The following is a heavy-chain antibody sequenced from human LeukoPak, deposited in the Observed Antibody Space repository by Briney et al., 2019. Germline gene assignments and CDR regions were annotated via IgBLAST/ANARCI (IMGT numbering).Heavy chain of an antibody. Sequence: PSQTLSLTCTVSGGSISSGSFYWSWIRQPAGKGLEWIGRIYTTGSTNYNPSLKSRVIISVDMSKNQFSLKLSSVTAADTAMYYCARGSGSSSWYGVGYFDYWGQGILVTVSS. D-gene: IGHD6-13*01. J-gene: IGHJ4*02. CDR2: IYTTGST. CDR1: GGSISSGSFY. CDR3: ARGSGSSSWYGVGYFDY. V-gene: IGHV4-61*02.